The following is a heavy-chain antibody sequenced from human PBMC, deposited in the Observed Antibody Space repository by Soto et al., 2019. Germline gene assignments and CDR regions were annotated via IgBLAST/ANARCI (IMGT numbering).Heavy chain of an antibody. CDR2: ISAYNGNT. D-gene: IGHD3-10*01. CDR1: GYTFTSYG. V-gene: IGHV1-18*01. CDR3: ARSGWFGELLDYYGMDV. J-gene: IGHJ6*02. Sequence: ASVKVSCKASGYTFTSYGISWVRQAPGQGLEWMGWISAYNGNTNYAQKLQGRVTMTTDTSTSTAYMELSRLRSDDTAVYYCARSGWFGELLDYYGMDVWGQGTTVTVSS.